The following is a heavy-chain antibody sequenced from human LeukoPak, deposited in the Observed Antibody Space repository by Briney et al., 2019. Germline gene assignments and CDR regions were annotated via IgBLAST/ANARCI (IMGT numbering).Heavy chain of an antibody. V-gene: IGHV4-4*07. D-gene: IGHD3-10*01. J-gene: IGHJ5*02. CDR1: GGSINNYY. CDR2: IYTRGST. CDR3: ARDGYGSGSYGWFDP. Sequence: PSETLSLTCTVSGGSINNYYWSWIRQPAGKGLEWIGRIYTRGSTNYNPSFESRVTVSLDTSKNHFSLRLTSVTAADTALYYCARDGYGSGSYGWFDPWGQGTLVTVSS.